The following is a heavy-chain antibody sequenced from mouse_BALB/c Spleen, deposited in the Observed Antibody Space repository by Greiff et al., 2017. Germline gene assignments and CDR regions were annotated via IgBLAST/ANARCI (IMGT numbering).Heavy chain of an antibody. CDR2: IDPENGNT. V-gene: IGHV14-1*02. CDR3: ASPYGSSYRYYFDY. CDR1: GFNIKDYY. J-gene: IGHJ2*01. Sequence: EVQGVESGAELVRPGALVKLSCKASGFNIKDYYMHWVKQRPEQGLEWIGWIDPENGNTIYDPKFQGKVSITADTSSNTAYLQLSSLTSEDTAVYYCASPYGSSYRYYFDYWGQGTTLTVSS. D-gene: IGHD1-1*01.